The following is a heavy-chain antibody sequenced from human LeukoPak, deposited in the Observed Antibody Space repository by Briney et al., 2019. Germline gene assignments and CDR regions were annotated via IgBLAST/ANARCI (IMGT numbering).Heavy chain of an antibody. CDR1: GFTFSSYG. J-gene: IGHJ4*02. CDR3: ARGGWDLVRFYFDY. D-gene: IGHD1-26*01. Sequence: GGSLRLSCAASGFTFSSYGMHWVRQAPGKGLEYVSAISSNGGSTYYANSVKGRFTISRDNSKSTLYLQMGSLRAEDMAVYYCARGGWDLVRFYFDYWGQGTLVTVSS. CDR2: ISSNGGST. V-gene: IGHV3-64*01.